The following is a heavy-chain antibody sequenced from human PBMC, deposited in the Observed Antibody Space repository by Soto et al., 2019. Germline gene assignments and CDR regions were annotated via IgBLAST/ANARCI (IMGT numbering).Heavy chain of an antibody. Sequence: QVQLVQSGAEVKKPESSVKVSCKASGGTFSSYAISWVRQAPGQGLEWIGGIIPIFGTANYAQKFQGRVTITADESTSTAYMELSSLRSGDTAVYYCARKDDFWQRNWFDPWGQGTLVTVSS. V-gene: IGHV1-69*01. D-gene: IGHD3-3*01. CDR3: ARKDDFWQRNWFDP. J-gene: IGHJ5*02. CDR1: GGTFSSYA. CDR2: IIPIFGTA.